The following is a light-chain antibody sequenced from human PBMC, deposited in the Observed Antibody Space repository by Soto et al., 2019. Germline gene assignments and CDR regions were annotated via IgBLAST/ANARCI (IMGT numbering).Light chain of an antibody. CDR2: GAT. J-gene: IGKJ1*01. V-gene: IGKV3-20*01. CDR1: QSVSGSY. CDR3: NQYGS. Sequence: EIVLKQSSGTLSLSPGEIAPLSCRASQSVSGSYLHWYQQKPGQVLKLLIYGATSRATGIRDRFSGSGFGTAFTLTKSRLEAEDFGVYYYNQYGSFGQGTKVDIK.